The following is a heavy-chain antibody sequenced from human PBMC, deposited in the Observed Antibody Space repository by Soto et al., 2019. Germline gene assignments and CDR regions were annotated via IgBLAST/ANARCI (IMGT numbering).Heavy chain of an antibody. J-gene: IGHJ3*02. CDR1: GGSIRNYF. V-gene: IGHV4-4*07. CDR2: IYSSGNT. CDR3: VRDVESPGISGSWGAFDI. D-gene: IGHD1-20*01. Sequence: SETLSLTCTVSGGSIRNYFWTWIRQPAGKGLEWIGRIYSSGNTVYNASLKSQVTMSIDMSKNQFSLKLSSMTAADTAVYYCVRDVESPGISGSWGAFDIWGQGTVVTVSS.